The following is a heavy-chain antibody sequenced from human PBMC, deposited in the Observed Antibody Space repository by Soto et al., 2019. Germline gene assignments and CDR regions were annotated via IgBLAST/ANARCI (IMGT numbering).Heavy chain of an antibody. J-gene: IGHJ4*02. CDR2: IYYSGST. CDR3: ARTYGSGSDYFSH. D-gene: IGHD3-10*01. V-gene: IGHV4-30-4*01. CDR1: GGSISSGDYY. Sequence: SETLSLTCTVSGGSISSGDYYWSWIRQPPGKGLEWIGYIYYSGSTYYNPSLKSRVTISVDTSKNQFSLKLRSVTAADTAVYYCARTYGSGSDYFSHWGQGTLVTVSS.